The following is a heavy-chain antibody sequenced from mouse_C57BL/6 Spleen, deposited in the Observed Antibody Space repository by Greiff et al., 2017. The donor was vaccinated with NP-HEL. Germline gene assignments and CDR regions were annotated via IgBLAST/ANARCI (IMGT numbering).Heavy chain of an antibody. D-gene: IGHD2-4*01. V-gene: IGHV1-50*01. CDR1: GYTFTSYW. CDR2: IDPSGSYT. CDR3: ARNYDYLFAY. Sequence: QVQLQQPGAELVKPGASVKLSCKASGYTFTSYWMQWVKQRPGQGLEWIGEIDPSGSYTNYNQKFKGKATLTVDTSSSTAYMQLSSLTAEDSAVYFCARNYDYLFAYWGQGTLVTVSA. J-gene: IGHJ3*01.